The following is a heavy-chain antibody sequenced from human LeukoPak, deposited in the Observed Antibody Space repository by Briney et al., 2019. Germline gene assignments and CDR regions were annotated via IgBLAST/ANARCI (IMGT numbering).Heavy chain of an antibody. J-gene: IGHJ1*01. D-gene: IGHD1-14*01. CDR2: IYSGGST. CDR1: GFTFSSYA. Sequence: GGSLRLSCAASGFTFSSYAMTWVRQAPGKGLEWVSIIYSGGSTNYADSVKGRFTISRDNSKNTVYLQMNSLRAEDTAVYYCTGDVYQHWGQGTLVTVSS. CDR3: TGDVYQH. V-gene: IGHV3-53*01.